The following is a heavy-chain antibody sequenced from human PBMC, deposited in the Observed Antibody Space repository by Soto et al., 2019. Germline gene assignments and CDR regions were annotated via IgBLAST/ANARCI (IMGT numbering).Heavy chain of an antibody. CDR3: TRCAVLSTTSGGWCNWFDP. CDR1: EFTFSNYA. CDR2: IRSSGGGAAT. J-gene: IGHJ5*02. Sequence: VQLLESGGGLVQPGGSLRLSCTASEFTFSNYAMSWVRQAPGKGLEWVAAIRSSGGGAATHYADSVKGRFTISRDNSKNTLYVQMNSLGAEDTGVYYCTRCAVLSTTSGGWCNWFDPWGQGTLVTVSS. V-gene: IGHV3-23*01. D-gene: IGHD2-21*01.